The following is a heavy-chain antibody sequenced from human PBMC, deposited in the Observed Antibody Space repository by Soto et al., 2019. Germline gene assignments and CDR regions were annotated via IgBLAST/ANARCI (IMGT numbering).Heavy chain of an antibody. Sequence: QLQLQESGPGLVKPSGTLSLNCGVSGDSIGIGSESWGWARQPPGKGLEWIGSIHSSGSTHYNPCRQSRATVSGGATKKQFSLRLGSVTAADSSTYHCASYKDETLYFDYWGQGNLVTVSS. CDR3: ASYKDETLYFDY. D-gene: IGHD3-10*01. V-gene: IGHV4-39*01. J-gene: IGHJ4*02. CDR1: GDSIGIGSES. CDR2: IHSSGST.